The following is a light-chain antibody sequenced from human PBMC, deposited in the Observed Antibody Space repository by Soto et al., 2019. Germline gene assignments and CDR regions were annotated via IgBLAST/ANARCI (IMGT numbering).Light chain of an antibody. CDR3: QAYDTRLSGYV. V-gene: IGLV1-40*01. CDR1: SSNIGAGYD. CDR2: DNN. Sequence: SVLAQSPSGSGAPGRRVTLSSTGSSSNIGAGYDLHWYQQLPVAAPKLLMYDNNNRPSGVPDRFSGSKSGASASLAITGLQAEDEADYYCQAYDTRLSGYVFGTRTKVTVL. J-gene: IGLJ1*01.